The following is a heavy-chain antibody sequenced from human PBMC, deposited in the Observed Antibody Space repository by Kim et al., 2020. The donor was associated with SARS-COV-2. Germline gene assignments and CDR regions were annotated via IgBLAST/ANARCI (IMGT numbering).Heavy chain of an antibody. CDR2: IYSGGST. CDR3: ARDRRSSSWYGRYGMDV. Sequence: GGSLRLSCAASGFTVSSNYMSWVRQAPGKGLEWVSVIYSGGSTNYADSVKGRFTISRDNSKNTLYLQMNSLRAEDTAVYYCARDRRSSSWYGRYGMDVWGQGTTVTVSS. J-gene: IGHJ6*02. D-gene: IGHD6-13*01. CDR1: GFTVSSNY. V-gene: IGHV3-53*01.